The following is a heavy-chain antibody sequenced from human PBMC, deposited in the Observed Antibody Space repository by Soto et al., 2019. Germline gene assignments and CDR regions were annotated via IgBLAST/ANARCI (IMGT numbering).Heavy chain of an antibody. CDR3: ARSRSGSYRFDY. J-gene: IGHJ4*02. Sequence: QVQLVQSGAEVKKPGSSVKVSCKTSGGTFSSYAISWVRQAPGQGLEWMGGIIPIFGTANYAQKFQGRVTITADESTNTAYMELSSLRSEDTDVYYCARSRSGSYRFDYWGQGALVTVSS. D-gene: IGHD1-26*01. CDR1: GGTFSSYA. V-gene: IGHV1-69*01. CDR2: IIPIFGTA.